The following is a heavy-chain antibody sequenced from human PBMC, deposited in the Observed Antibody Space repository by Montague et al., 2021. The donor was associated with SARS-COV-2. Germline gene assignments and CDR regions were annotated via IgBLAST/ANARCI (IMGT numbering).Heavy chain of an antibody. V-gene: IGHV4-39*01. Sequence: SETPSLTCTVSGGSISSSSYYWGWIRQPPGKGLEWIGSIYYSGSTYYNPSLKSRVTISVDTSKNQFSLKLSSVTAADTAVYYCARLLLYCSSTSCYEARFDPWGQGTLVTVSS. CDR1: GGSISSSSYY. CDR3: ARLLLYCSSTSCYEARFDP. J-gene: IGHJ5*02. D-gene: IGHD2-2*01. CDR2: IYYSGST.